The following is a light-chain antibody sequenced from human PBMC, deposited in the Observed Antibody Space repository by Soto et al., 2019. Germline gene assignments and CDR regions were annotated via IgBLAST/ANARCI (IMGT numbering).Light chain of an antibody. J-gene: IGLJ1*01. CDR3: TSYAMSSTYV. Sequence: QSVLTQPASVSGSPGQSITISCTGTSSDIGAYNYVSWYQQHPGKAPKLMIYDVNNRPSGVSNRFSGSKSGNTAPLTISGLQAVYEADYFCTSYAMSSTYVFGTGTLVTVL. V-gene: IGLV2-14*03. CDR2: DVN. CDR1: SSDIGAYNY.